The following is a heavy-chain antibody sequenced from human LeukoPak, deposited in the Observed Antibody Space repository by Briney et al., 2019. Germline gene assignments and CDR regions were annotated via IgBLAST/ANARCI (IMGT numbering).Heavy chain of an antibody. CDR2: ISYDGSNI. CDR3: ASWGGLPAAIGYYYYYGMDV. V-gene: IGHV3-30*14. J-gene: IGHJ6*02. CDR1: GFTFNTYA. Sequence: GGSLRLSCAASGFTFNTYAMHWVRQAPGKGLQWVAVISYDGSNIYYADSVKGRFTISRDNSKNTLYLQMNSLRAEDTAVYYCASWGGLPAAIGYYYYYGMDVWGQGTTVTVSS. D-gene: IGHD2-2*01.